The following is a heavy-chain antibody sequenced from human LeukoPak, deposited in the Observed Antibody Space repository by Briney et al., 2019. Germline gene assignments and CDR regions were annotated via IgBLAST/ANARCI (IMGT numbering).Heavy chain of an antibody. D-gene: IGHD5-24*01. V-gene: IGHV1-69*04. CDR1: GRTFSSYT. J-gene: IGHJ4*02. CDR2: IMPILGIA. Sequence: ASGKVVCKAAGRTFSSYTISWVRQAPGQVLEWIGRIMPILGIANYAQKFQGRVTITADKSTSTAYTEMSSLRSEDTAVYYCARDLEESERDGYTSAGDYWGQGTLVTVSS. CDR3: ARDLEESERDGYTSAGDY.